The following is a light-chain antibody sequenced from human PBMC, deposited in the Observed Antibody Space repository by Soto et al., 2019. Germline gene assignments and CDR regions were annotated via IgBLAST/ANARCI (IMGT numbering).Light chain of an antibody. CDR3: QQYNSYPT. CDR2: DVS. V-gene: IGKV1-5*01. Sequence: DIQMTQSPSTLSASVGDRVTITCRASQSITSWLAWYQQKPGKAPKLLIYDVSSLESGVPSRFNGSGSGTEFTLTISSLQPDDFATYYCQQYNSYPTFGQGTKVDIK. CDR1: QSITSW. J-gene: IGKJ1*01.